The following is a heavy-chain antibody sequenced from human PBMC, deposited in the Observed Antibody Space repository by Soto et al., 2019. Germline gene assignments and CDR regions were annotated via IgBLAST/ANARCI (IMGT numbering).Heavy chain of an antibody. Sequence: GGSLRLSCAASGFTFSSYGMHWVRQAPGKGLEWVAVIWYDGSNKYYADSVKGRFTISRDNSKNTLYLQMNSLRAEDTAVYYCAREGRADGAYFDYWGQGTLVTVSS. CDR3: AREGRADGAYFDY. V-gene: IGHV3-33*01. J-gene: IGHJ4*02. CDR1: GFTFSSYG. CDR2: IWYDGSNK.